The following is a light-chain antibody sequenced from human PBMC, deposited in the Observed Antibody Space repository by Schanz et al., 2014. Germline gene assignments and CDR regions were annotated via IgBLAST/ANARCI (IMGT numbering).Light chain of an antibody. CDR2: DAS. CDR3: QQYHSYPLT. Sequence: DIQMTQSPSTLSASVGDRVTITCRASESISNWLAWYQQKPGKAPKVLMDDASSLESGVPSRFSGSGWGTEFTLTISSLQPDDFAAYYCQQYHSYPLTFGGGTMVGIK. V-gene: IGKV1-5*01. CDR1: ESISNW. J-gene: IGKJ4*01.